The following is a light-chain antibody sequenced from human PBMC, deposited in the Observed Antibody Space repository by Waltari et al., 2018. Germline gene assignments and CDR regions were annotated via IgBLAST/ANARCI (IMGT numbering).Light chain of an antibody. CDR2: KDS. V-gene: IGLV3-27*01. CDR3: YSSTDNSGI. Sequence: CQQKPGQAPVLMIYKDSERPSRIPERFSGSSSGGTVTLTITGGQVEDEADYYCYSSTDNSGIFGGGTTLTVL. J-gene: IGLJ2*01.